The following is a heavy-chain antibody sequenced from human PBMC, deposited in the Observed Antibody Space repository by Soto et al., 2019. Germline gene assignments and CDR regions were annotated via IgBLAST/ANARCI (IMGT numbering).Heavy chain of an antibody. J-gene: IGHJ4*02. D-gene: IGHD6-13*01. CDR1: GGTFNSYA. CDR2: IIPYYNTL. V-gene: IGHV1-69*13. CDR3: ASGASRWYPYFFDS. Sequence: SVKVSCKASGGTFNSYAIAWVRQAPGQGLEWMGGIIPYYNTLNYAQKFQDRVTITADDSTNTVYMELSSLRSDDTAVYFCASGASRWYPYFFDSWAQGTLVTVSS.